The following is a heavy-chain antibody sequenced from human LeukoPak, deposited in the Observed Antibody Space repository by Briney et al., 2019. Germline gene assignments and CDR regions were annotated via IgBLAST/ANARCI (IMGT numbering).Heavy chain of an antibody. CDR1: DDSFSSHY. V-gene: IGHV4-59*11. D-gene: IGHD4-17*01. CDR3: ARDLVTVTKGFDI. J-gene: IGHJ3*02. Sequence: SETLSLTCAVSDDSFSSHYWTWIRQPPGKGLEWIGYISYIGSTNYNPSLKIRVTISIDTSKNQFSLKLSSVTAADTAVYYCARDLVTVTKGFDIWGQGTMVSVSS. CDR2: ISYIGST.